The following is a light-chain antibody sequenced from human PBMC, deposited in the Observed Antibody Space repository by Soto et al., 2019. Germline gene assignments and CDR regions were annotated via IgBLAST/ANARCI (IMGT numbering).Light chain of an antibody. CDR1: QDINTY. J-gene: IGKJ5*01. Sequence: DIRLTQSPSFLSASVGDRVTITCRASQDINTYFAWYQQKPGKAPQLLIFAASTLQNGVPSRFSGSGSGTDFTVTITSLQPEDFATYYCQQRKSYPITFGQGTRLEIK. V-gene: IGKV1-9*01. CDR2: AAS. CDR3: QQRKSYPIT.